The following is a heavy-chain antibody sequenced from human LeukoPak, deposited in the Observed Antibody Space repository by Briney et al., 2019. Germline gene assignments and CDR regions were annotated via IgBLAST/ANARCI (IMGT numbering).Heavy chain of an antibody. CDR3: ARVAEAGFSFFDY. Sequence: GASVKVSCKASGGTFSSYAISWVRQAPGQGLEWMGGIIPIFGTANYAQKFQGRVTITADKSTSTAYMELSSLRSEDTAVHYCARVAEAGFSFFDYWGQGTLVTVSS. J-gene: IGHJ4*02. V-gene: IGHV1-69*06. CDR1: GGTFSSYA. D-gene: IGHD1-14*01. CDR2: IIPIFGTA.